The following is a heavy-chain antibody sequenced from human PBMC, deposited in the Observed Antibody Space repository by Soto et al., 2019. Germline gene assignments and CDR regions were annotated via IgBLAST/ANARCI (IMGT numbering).Heavy chain of an antibody. CDR1: GGSISSGGYS. J-gene: IGHJ4*02. D-gene: IGHD1-1*01. CDR3: ARGRHFDY. V-gene: IGHV4-30-2*05. CDR2: IYHSGST. Sequence: PSETLSLTCAVSGGSISSGGYSWSWIRQPPGKGLEWIGYIYHSGSTYYNPSLKSRVTISVDTSKNQFSLKLSSVTAADTAVYYCARGRHFDYWGQGTLVTVSS.